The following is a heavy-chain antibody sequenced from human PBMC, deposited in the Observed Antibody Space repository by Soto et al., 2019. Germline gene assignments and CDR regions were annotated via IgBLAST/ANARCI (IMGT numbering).Heavy chain of an antibody. CDR1: GFNFDNYG. J-gene: IGHJ4*02. CDR2: ITYDGSNK. D-gene: IGHD1-7*01. Sequence: GGSLRLSCQASGFNFDNYGMHWVRQAPGKGLEWVAVITYDGSNKYYADSVKGRFTISRDNSKNTLSLHLNTLKPEDTAVYHCAKDRVGGTFYTPLGFWGQGTLVTVS. CDR3: AKDRVGGTFYTPLGF. V-gene: IGHV3-30*18.